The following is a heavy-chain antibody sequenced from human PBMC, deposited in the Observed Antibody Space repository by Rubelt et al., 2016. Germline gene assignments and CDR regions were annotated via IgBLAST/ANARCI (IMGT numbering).Heavy chain of an antibody. CDR3: ARGKEGLGVTMMDY. V-gene: IGHV4-34*01. D-gene: IGHD3-22*01. CDR1: GGSFSGYY. CDR2: INHSGST. Sequence: QVQLQQWGAGLLKPSETLSLTCAVCGGSFSGYYWSWIRQPPRKGLAWLGGINHSGSTNYNRSLKSRVTIAVDTSKNQFSRKLSAVTAADTAVYYCARGKEGLGVTMMDYWGQGTLVTVSS. J-gene: IGHJ4*02.